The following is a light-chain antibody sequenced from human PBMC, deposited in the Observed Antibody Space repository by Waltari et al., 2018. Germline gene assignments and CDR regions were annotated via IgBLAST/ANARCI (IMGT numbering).Light chain of an antibody. CDR3: SSSTFTTLI. Sequence: QSALTQPASVSGSPGQSITISCTGTSSDVGAYDYVSWYQQPPGKAPKLMIYDVSSRPSGVSNRFFGSKSGNTASLTISGLQTEDEADYYCSSSTFTTLIFGGGTKLTVL. V-gene: IGLV2-14*03. J-gene: IGLJ2*01. CDR2: DVS. CDR1: SSDVGAYDY.